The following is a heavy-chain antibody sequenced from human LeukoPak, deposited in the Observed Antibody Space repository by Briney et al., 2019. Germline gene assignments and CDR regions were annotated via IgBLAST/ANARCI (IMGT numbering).Heavy chain of an antibody. Sequence: PGGSLRLSCAASGFTFDGHTMHWVRQVPGKGLQWVSLISWDGGRTVYADFVKGRFTISRDNSRNSLYLQMNSLTTGDTALYYCAKESQYYYDTGASYYFDHWGQGALVTVSS. D-gene: IGHD3-22*01. CDR1: GFTFDGHT. V-gene: IGHV3-43*01. CDR2: ISWDGGRT. J-gene: IGHJ4*02. CDR3: AKESQYYYDTGASYYFDH.